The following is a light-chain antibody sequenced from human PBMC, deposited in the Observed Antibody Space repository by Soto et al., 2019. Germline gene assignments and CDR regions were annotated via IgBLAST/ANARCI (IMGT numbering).Light chain of an antibody. CDR1: ESLLHSNGNTY. J-gene: IGKJ1*01. CDR3: IQSSHLRT. V-gene: IGKV2-24*01. Sequence: VVLTQSPLSSRVNIGQPASFSCRSGESLLHSNGNTYLSWLHQRPCQPPSLLIYQVSKRFSGVTDRFRGRGAGTNYTLTISRVEDEDARFYFCIQSSHLRTFGQGTKVQIK. CDR2: QVS.